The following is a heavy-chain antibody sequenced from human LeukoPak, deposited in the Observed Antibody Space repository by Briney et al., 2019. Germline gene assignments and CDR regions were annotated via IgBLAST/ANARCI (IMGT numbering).Heavy chain of an antibody. V-gene: IGHV1-69*05. Sequence: SVKVSCKASGGTFSSYAITWVRQAPGQGLEWMGGIIPIFGTANYAQKFQGRVTITTDESTSTAYMELSSLRSEDTAVYYCARDTGDAFDIWGQGTMVTVSS. CDR3: ARDTGDAFDI. D-gene: IGHD4-11*01. J-gene: IGHJ3*02. CDR1: GGTFSSYA. CDR2: IIPIFGTA.